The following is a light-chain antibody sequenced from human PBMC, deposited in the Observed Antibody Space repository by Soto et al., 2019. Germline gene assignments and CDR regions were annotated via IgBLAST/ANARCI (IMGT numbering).Light chain of an antibody. Sequence: EIVMTQSPVTLSVSPGERATLSCRASQRVSSNVAWYQQKPGQAPRLLIYGASTRATGIPARFSGSGSETEFTLTISSLQSEDFGIYYCQQYDYWWTFGQGTKVDI. J-gene: IGKJ1*01. V-gene: IGKV3-15*01. CDR3: QQYDYWWT. CDR1: QRVSSN. CDR2: GAS.